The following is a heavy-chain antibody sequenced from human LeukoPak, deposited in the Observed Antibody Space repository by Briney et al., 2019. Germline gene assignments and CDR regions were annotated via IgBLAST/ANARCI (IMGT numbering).Heavy chain of an antibody. CDR1: GYSISSGYY. J-gene: IGHJ3*02. CDR2: INHSGDT. D-gene: IGHD3-10*01. V-gene: IGHV4-38-2*02. Sequence: SETLSLTCTVSGYSISSGYYWGWIRQPPGKGLEWIGSINHSGDTYYSPSLKSRVTISLDTSRNQFSLKLNSVTAADTAVYYCAKSNGYGLVDIWGQGTMVTVSS. CDR3: AKSNGYGLVDI.